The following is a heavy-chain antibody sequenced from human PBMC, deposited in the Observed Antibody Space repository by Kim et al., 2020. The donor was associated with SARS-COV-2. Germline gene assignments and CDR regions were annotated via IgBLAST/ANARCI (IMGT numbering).Heavy chain of an antibody. J-gene: IGHJ6*02. V-gene: IGHV3-15*01. CDR3: TTDREYQLLSDMDV. Sequence: APVKGRFTNSRDDSKNTLYLQMNSLKTEDTAVYYCTTDREYQLLSDMDVWGQGTTVTVSS. D-gene: IGHD2-2*01.